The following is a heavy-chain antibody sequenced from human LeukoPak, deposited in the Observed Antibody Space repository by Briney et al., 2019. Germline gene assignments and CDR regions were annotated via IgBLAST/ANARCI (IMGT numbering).Heavy chain of an antibody. Sequence: ASVKVSCKASGYTFTSYYMHWVRQAPGQGLEWMGIINPSGGSTSYAQKFQGRVTMTRDTSTSTVYMELSSLGSEDTAVYYCAREYIVVVPAAIRWFDPWGQGTLVTVSS. J-gene: IGHJ5*02. CDR2: INPSGGST. D-gene: IGHD2-2*01. V-gene: IGHV1-46*01. CDR3: AREYIVVVPAAIRWFDP. CDR1: GYTFTSYY.